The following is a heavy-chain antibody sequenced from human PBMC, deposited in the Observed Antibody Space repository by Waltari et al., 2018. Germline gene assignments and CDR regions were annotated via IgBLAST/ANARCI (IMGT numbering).Heavy chain of an antibody. CDR3: ARAVTTFSHNWFDP. Sequence: QVQLVQSGAEVKKPGSSGRVSWKASGGTFSSYAIRWVRQAPGQGLEWMGGIIPILGIANYAQKFQGRVTITADESTSTAYMELSSLRSEDTAVYYCARAVTTFSHNWFDPWGQGTLVTVSS. CDR2: IIPILGIA. CDR1: GGTFSSYA. J-gene: IGHJ5*02. V-gene: IGHV1-69*04. D-gene: IGHD4-17*01.